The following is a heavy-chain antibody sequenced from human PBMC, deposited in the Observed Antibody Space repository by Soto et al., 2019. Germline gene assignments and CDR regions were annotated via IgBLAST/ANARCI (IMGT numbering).Heavy chain of an antibody. CDR3: ARDKITGLFDY. CDR1: GFTFSSYY. D-gene: IGHD2-8*02. J-gene: IGHJ4*02. CDR2: INQDGSQK. V-gene: IGHV3-7*01. Sequence: GGSLRLSCAASGFTFSSYYMGWVRQAPERGLEWVANINQDGSQKNYVDSVRGRFTISRDNAKNSLYLQMNSLRAADTAVYYCARDKITGLFDYWGQGTLVTVSS.